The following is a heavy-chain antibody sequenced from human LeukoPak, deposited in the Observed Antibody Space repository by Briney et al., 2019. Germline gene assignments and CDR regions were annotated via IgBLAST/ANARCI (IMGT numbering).Heavy chain of an antibody. CDR2: ISSSSSTI. V-gene: IGHV3-48*04. CDR3: ARLRNFDY. CDR1: GFTFSSYS. Sequence: GGSLRLSCAASGFTFSSYSMNWVRQAPGKGLEWVSYISSSSSTIYYADSVKGRFTISRDNAKNSLYLQMNSLRAEDTAVYCCARLRNFDYWGQGTLVTVSS. J-gene: IGHJ4*02.